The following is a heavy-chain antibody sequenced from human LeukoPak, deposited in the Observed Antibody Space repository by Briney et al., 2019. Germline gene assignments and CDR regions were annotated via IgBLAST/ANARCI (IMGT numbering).Heavy chain of an antibody. CDR2: ISSSSSTI. D-gene: IGHD3-10*01. CDR3: ARDPLLLWFGEALVRTPNYFDY. CDR1: GFTFSSYS. Sequence: PGGTLRLSRAASGFTFSSYSMNWVRRAPGKGLEWVSYISSSSSTIYYADSVKGRFTISRDNAKNSLYLQMNSLRAEDTAVYYCARDPLLLWFGEALVRTPNYFDYWGQGTLVTVSS. J-gene: IGHJ4*02. V-gene: IGHV3-48*01.